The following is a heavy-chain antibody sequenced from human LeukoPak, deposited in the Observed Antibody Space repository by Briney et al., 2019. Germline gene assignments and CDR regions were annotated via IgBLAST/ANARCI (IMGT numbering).Heavy chain of an antibody. CDR2: IYPGDSDT. Sequence: GESLKISCKGSGYSFTSYWIGWVRQMPGKGLEWMGIIYPGDSDTRYSPSFQGQVTISADKSISTAYLQWSSLKASDTAMYYCAGAYDSSGYYFDYWGQGTLVTVSS. D-gene: IGHD3-22*01. V-gene: IGHV5-51*01. CDR3: AGAYDSSGYYFDY. J-gene: IGHJ4*02. CDR1: GYSFTSYW.